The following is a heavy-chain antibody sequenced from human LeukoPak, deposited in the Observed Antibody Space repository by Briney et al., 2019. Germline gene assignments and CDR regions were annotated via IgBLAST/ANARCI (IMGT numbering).Heavy chain of an antibody. CDR1: GGSFSGYD. CDR3: ARGGWSIDH. CDR2: IHQSGNT. J-gene: IGHJ4*02. D-gene: IGHD6-19*01. Sequence: PSETLSLTCAVYGGSFSGYDWSWIRQPPGKGLEWIGFIHQSGNTLYNPSLKSRVTISVDTSENQFSLKLNSVTTADTAVYQCARGGWSIDHWGQGILVTVSA. V-gene: IGHV4-59*01.